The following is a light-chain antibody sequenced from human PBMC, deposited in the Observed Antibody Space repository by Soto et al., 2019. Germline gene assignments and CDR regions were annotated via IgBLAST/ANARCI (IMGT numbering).Light chain of an antibody. CDR1: QNIDMY. J-gene: IGKJ1*01. V-gene: IGKV1-39*01. CDR3: QQYNNWPPAT. Sequence: DIHMTQSPSSLSASVGDTVTITCRASQNIDMYLNWYQQKPGKAPRVLISGASNLQSGVPSRFSGSGSGTDFTLTISSLQSEDFAVYYCQQYNNWPPATFGQGTKVEIK. CDR2: GAS.